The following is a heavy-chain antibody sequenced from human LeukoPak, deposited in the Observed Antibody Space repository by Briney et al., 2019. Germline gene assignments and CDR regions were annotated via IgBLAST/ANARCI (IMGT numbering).Heavy chain of an antibody. CDR2: VKRKNDGGTT. CDR1: GFTFNNAW. Sequence: TTGGSLRLSCAASGFTFNNAWMSWVRQAPGKGLEWVGRVKRKNDGGTTDYGPPVKGRFTISRDDSKNTSYLQMNSLQTEDTGVYYCTAGAGTSDFDYWGQGTLVTVSS. V-gene: IGHV3-15*01. J-gene: IGHJ4*01. CDR3: TAGAGTSDFDY. D-gene: IGHD1-7*01.